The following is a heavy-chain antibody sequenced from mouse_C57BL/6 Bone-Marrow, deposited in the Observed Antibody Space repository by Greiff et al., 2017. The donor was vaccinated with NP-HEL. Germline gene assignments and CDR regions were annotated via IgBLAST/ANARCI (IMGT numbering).Heavy chain of an antibody. D-gene: IGHD1-1*01. J-gene: IGHJ1*03. CDR1: GYTFTGYW. CDR3: ARGENYYGSSYPYWYFDV. Sequence: VKLQESGAELMKPGASVKLSCKATGYTFTGYWIEWVKQRPGHGFEWIGGFLPGSGGTNYNEKFKGKATFTADTSSNTAYMQLSSLTTEDSAIYYCARGENYYGSSYPYWYFDVWGTGTTVTVSS. V-gene: IGHV1-9*01. CDR2: FLPGSGGT.